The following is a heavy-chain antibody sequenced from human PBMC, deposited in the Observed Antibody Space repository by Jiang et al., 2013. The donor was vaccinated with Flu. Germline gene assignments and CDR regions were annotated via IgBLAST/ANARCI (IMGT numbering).Heavy chain of an antibody. D-gene: IGHD6-13*01. J-gene: IGHJ4*02. CDR3: ARERSSSWYYFDY. CDR2: NTNTGNP. Sequence: NTNTGNPTYAQGFTGRFVFSLDTSVSTAYLQISSLKAEDTAVYYCARERSSSWYYFDYWGQGTLVTVSS. V-gene: IGHV7-4-1*02.